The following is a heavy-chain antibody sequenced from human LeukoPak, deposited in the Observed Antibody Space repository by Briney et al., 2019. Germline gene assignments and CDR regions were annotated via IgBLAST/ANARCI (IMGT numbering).Heavy chain of an antibody. CDR2: TYYRSKWYN. D-gene: IGHD2-15*01. CDR1: GDSVSSNSAA. CDR3: ARDVRRVVGA. Sequence: SQTHSLTCAISGDSVSSNSAAWNWIRQSPSRGLEWLGRTYYRSKWYNDYAVSVESRITINPDISKNQSSLQLNSVTPEDTAVYYCARDVRRVVGAWGQGTLVTVSS. V-gene: IGHV6-1*01. J-gene: IGHJ5*02.